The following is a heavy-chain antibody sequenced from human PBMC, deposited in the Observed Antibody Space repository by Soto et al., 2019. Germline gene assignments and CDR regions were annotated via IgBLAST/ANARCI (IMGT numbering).Heavy chain of an antibody. CDR3: ARESRTWVDGVIGPGDY. D-gene: IGHD3-10*01. V-gene: IGHV1-18*01. Sequence: QVQFVQSGAEVKEPGDSVKVSCRASGYIFTSNDITWVRQSPGQGLEWMGRIRVRNGDTHYSPKFRGRVTVTRDTTTSTANMELMSLRSDDTAVYYCARESRTWVDGVIGPGDYWGQGTLVTVSS. CDR2: IRVRNGDT. J-gene: IGHJ4*02. CDR1: GYIFTSND.